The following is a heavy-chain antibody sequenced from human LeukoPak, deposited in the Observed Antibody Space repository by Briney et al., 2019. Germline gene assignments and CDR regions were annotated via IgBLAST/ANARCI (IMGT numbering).Heavy chain of an antibody. Sequence: SETLSLTCTVSGGSISSSSYYWGWIRQPPGKGLEWIGRIYYSGSTYYNPSLKSRVTISVDTSKNQFSLKLSSVAAADTAVYYCASLPIYCSGGSCYSNGEFQHWGQGTLVTVSS. CDR1: GGSISSSSYY. CDR2: IYYSGST. V-gene: IGHV4-39*01. CDR3: ASLPIYCSGGSCYSNGEFQH. D-gene: IGHD2-15*01. J-gene: IGHJ1*01.